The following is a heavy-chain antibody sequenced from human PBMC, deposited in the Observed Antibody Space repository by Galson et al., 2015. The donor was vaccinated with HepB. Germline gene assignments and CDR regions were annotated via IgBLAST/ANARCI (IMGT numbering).Heavy chain of an antibody. CDR2: IYHSGST. V-gene: IGHV4-4*02. CDR3: ARVIVVVPAAMLEEGYYYGMDV. CDR1: GGSISSSNW. D-gene: IGHD2-2*01. Sequence: ETLSLTCAVSGGSISSSNWWSWVRQPPGKGLEWIGEIYHSGSTNYNPSLKSRVTISVDKSKNQFSLKLSSVTAADTAVYYCARVIVVVPAAMLEEGYYYGMDVWGQGTTVTVSS. J-gene: IGHJ6*02.